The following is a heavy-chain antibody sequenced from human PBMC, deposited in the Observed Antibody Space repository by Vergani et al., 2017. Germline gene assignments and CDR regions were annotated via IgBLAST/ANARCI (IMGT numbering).Heavy chain of an antibody. CDR1: GFTFSSYA. Sequence: QVQLVESGGGVVQPGRSLRLSCAASGFTFSSYAMHWVRQAPGKGLEWVAVISYDGSKKYYADSMKGRFTISRDNSKNTLYLQMNSLRAEDTAVYYCAKDGGSGWYLGYYFDYWGQGTLVTVSS. D-gene: IGHD6-19*01. CDR3: AKDGGSGWYLGYYFDY. CDR2: ISYDGSKK. V-gene: IGHV3-30*18. J-gene: IGHJ4*02.